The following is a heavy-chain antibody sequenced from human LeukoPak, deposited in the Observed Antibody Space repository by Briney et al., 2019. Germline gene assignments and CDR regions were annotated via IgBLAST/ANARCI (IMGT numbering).Heavy chain of an antibody. CDR1: GFTFSDYY. CDR2: ISSSGSTI. CDR3: ARDLRYYDFWSGSGY. J-gene: IGHJ4*02. Sequence: GGSLRLSCAASGFTFSDYYMSWIRQAPGKGLEWVSYISSSGSTIYYADSVKGRFTISRDNAKNSLYLQMNSLRAGDTAVYYCARDLRYYDFWSGSGYWGQGTLVTVSS. D-gene: IGHD3-3*01. V-gene: IGHV3-11*04.